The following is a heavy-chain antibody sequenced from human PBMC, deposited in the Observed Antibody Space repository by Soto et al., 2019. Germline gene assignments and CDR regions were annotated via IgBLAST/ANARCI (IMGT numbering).Heavy chain of an antibody. V-gene: IGHV3-7*01. CDR1: GFTFSSYW. D-gene: IGHD3-16*02. CDR3: ARSPWGYTDYYYYYMDV. Sequence: PGGSLRLSCAASGFTFSSYWMSWVRQAPGKGLEWVANIKQDGSEKYYVDSVKGRFTISRDNAKNSLYLQMNSLRAEDTAVYYCARSPWGYTDYYYYYMDVWGKGTTVTVSS. CDR2: IKQDGSEK. J-gene: IGHJ6*03.